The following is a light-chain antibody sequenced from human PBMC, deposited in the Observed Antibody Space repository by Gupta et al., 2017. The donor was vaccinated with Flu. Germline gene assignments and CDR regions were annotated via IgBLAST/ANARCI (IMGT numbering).Light chain of an antibody. J-gene: IGLJ2*01. CDR2: DDT. V-gene: IGLV3-21*02. CDR3: QVWDSSSDHPVV. Sequence: SYVLTQPPAVSVAPGQTARITCGGNNIGTKSVHWYQQRPGQAPVLVVYDDTDRPSGIPARFSGSNSGNTATMTIIRVEAGDEADDYCQVWDSSSDHPVVFGGGTKLAVL. CDR1: NIGTKS.